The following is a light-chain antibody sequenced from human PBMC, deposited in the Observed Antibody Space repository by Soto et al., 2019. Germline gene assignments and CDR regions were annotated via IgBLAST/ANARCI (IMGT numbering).Light chain of an antibody. V-gene: IGLV1-51*01. CDR3: GTWDSSLSVGYV. Sequence: QSVLTQPPSVSAAPGQKVTISCSGSSSNFGSNYVSWYQHLPGTAPKLLIYDSNKRPSGIPDRFSGSKSGTSATLGITGLQTEDEADYYCGTWDSSLSVGYVFGTGTKLTVL. CDR1: SSNFGSNY. CDR2: DSN. J-gene: IGLJ1*01.